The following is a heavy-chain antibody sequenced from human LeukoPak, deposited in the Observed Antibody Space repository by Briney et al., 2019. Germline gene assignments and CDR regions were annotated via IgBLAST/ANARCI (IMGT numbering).Heavy chain of an antibody. CDR2: INPNSGAT. Sequence: ASVKVSCKASGYTFTGYYMHWVRQAPGQGLEWMGWINPNSGATNYAQKFQGRVTMTRDTSISTAYMELSRLRSDDTAVYYCARALPANCSSTSCYRGYSGYDPYYYYYMDVWGKGTTVTVSS. CDR1: GYTFTGYY. CDR3: ARALPANCSSTSCYRGYSGYDPYYYYYMDV. D-gene: IGHD2-2*01. V-gene: IGHV1-2*02. J-gene: IGHJ6*03.